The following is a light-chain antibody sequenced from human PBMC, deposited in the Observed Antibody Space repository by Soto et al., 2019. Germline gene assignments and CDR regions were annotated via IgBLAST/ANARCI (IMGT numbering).Light chain of an antibody. CDR1: SSDVGSYNL. V-gene: IGLV2-23*01. Sequence: QSVLTQPASGSGSPGQSITISCPGSSSDVGSYNLVSWYQQHPGKAPKVMIYEGSKRPSGVSTRFSGSKSGNTASLTISGLQAEDEADYYCCSYAGSRSYVFGTGTQAT. J-gene: IGLJ1*01. CDR3: CSYAGSRSYV. CDR2: EGS.